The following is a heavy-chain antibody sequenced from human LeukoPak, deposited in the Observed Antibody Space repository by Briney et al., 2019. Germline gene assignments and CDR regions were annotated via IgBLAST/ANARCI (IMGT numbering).Heavy chain of an antibody. V-gene: IGHV4-39*01. CDR3: ARHFSLGAFDI. D-gene: IGHD3-16*01. J-gene: IGHJ3*02. CDR2: IHYTGNT. Sequence: NPSETLSLTCTVFGGSISNFWGWIRQPPGKGLEWIGSIHYTGNTYYNASLKSRVTMCVDTSKNQFSLKLSSMTAADTAVYYCARHFSLGAFDIWGQGTMVSVSS. CDR1: GGSISNF.